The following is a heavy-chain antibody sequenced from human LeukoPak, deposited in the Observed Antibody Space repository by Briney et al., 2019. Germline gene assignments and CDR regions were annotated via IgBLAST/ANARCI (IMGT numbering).Heavy chain of an antibody. CDR3: AREGTYCSSTSCPFDY. V-gene: IGHV1-2*02. Sequence: ASVKVSCKASGYTFTGYYMHWVRQAPGQGLEWMGWINPNSGGTNCAQKFQGRVTMTRDTSISTAYMELSRLRSDDTAVYYCAREGTYCSSTSCPFDYWGQGTLVTVSS. CDR1: GYTFTGYY. CDR2: INPNSGGT. J-gene: IGHJ4*02. D-gene: IGHD2-2*01.